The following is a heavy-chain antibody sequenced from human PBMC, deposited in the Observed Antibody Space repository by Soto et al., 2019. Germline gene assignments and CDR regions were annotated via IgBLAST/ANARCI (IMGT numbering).Heavy chain of an antibody. Sequence: ETLSLTCTVSGGSVSTGRYYWSWIRQPPGKGLEWIGYIYYSGSTNCNPSLKSRVTISVDTSKNQFSLKLSSVTAADTAVYYCARRYGSAIDYWGQGTLVTVSS. CDR1: GGSVSTGRYY. D-gene: IGHD1-26*01. J-gene: IGHJ4*02. V-gene: IGHV4-61*01. CDR3: ARRYGSAIDY. CDR2: IYYSGST.